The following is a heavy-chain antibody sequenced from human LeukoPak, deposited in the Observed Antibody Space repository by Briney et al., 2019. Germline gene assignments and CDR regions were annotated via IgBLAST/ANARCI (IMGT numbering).Heavy chain of an antibody. CDR2: IRYDGNNK. CDR3: ARGWVYDRNVCVY. J-gene: IGHJ4*02. V-gene: IGHV3-30*02. D-gene: IGHD2-8*01. CDR1: GFTFSSHA. Sequence: PGGSLRLSCAASGFTFSSHAMHWVRQAPGKGLEWVAFIRYDGNNKNYADSAKGRFTISRDNSKDTLYLQMNSLRAEDTAVYYCARGWVYDRNVCVYWGQGTLVTVSS.